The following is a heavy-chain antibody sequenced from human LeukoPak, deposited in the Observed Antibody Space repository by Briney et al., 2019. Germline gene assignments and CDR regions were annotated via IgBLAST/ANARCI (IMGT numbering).Heavy chain of an antibody. D-gene: IGHD1-26*01. J-gene: IGHJ4*02. CDR2: ITSSSSGGIT. V-gene: IGHV3-23*01. CDR1: GFTFSSYA. CDR3: AKVSFGGSYYGFDY. Sequence: PGGSLRLSCAASGFTFSSYAMSWVRQTPGKGLEWVSAITSSSSGGITYYADSVKGRFTISRDNSKNTLYLQMNSLRAEDTAVYYCAKVSFGGSYYGFDYWGQGTLVTVSS.